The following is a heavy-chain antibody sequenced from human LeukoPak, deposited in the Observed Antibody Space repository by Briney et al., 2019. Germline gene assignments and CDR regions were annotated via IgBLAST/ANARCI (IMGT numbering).Heavy chain of an antibody. CDR1: GGSISSSSYY. J-gene: IGHJ3*02. V-gene: IGHV4-39*07. CDR2: IYYSGST. Sequence: PSETLSLTCTVSGGSISSSSYYWGWIRQPPGKGLEWIGSIYYSGSTYYNPSLKSRVTISVDTSKNQFSLKLSSVTAADTAVYYCARDRDIYCGGDCPPLDIWGQGTMVTVSS. D-gene: IGHD2-21*02. CDR3: ARDRDIYCGGDCPPLDI.